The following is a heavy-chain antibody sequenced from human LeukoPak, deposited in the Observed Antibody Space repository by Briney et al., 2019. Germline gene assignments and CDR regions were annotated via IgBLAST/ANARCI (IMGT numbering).Heavy chain of an antibody. J-gene: IGHJ5*02. CDR1: GFTVSSNY. Sequence: PGGSLRLSCAASGFTVSSNYMSWVRQAPGKGLEWVSVIYSGGSTYYADSVKGRFTISRDNSKNTLYLQMNSLRAEDTAVYYCARYSGSYSNWFDPWGQGTLVTVSS. CDR2: IYSGGST. CDR3: ARYSGSYSNWFDP. V-gene: IGHV3-53*01. D-gene: IGHD1-26*01.